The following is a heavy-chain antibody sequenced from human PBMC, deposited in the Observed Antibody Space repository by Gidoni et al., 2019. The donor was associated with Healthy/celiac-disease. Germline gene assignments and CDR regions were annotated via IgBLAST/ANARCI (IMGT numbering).Heavy chain of an antibody. D-gene: IGHD4-4*01. CDR1: GFTFSGYG. J-gene: IGHJ3*02. CDR3: ARDLDDYSNQGAFDI. CDR2: IWYDGSNK. Sequence: QVQLVESGGGVVQPGRSLRLSCAASGFTFSGYGMHWVRQAPGKGLEWVAVIWYDGSNKYYADSVKGRFTISRDNSKNTLYLQMNSLRAEDTAVYYCARDLDDYSNQGAFDIWGQGTMVTVSS. V-gene: IGHV3-33*01.